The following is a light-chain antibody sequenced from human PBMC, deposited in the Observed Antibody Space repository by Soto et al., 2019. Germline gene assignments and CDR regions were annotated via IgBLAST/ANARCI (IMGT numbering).Light chain of an antibody. CDR3: SSFRSGSTLYV. CDR2: EVT. J-gene: IGLJ1*01. V-gene: IGLV2-14*01. CDR1: SRDVGAYKY. Sequence: QSVLAQPASVSGSPGQSITISCTGTSRDVGAYKYVSWYQQHPGKAPKLLIYEVTNRPSGISNRFSGSKSGNTASLTISGLQTEDEADYYCSSFRSGSTLYVFGTGTKVTVL.